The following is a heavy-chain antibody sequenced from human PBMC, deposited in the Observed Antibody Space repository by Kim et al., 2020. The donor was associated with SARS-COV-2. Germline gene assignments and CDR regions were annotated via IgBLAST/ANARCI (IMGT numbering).Heavy chain of an antibody. Sequence: GGSLRLSCAASGFTFSNAWMSWVRQAPGKGLEWVGRIKSKTDGGTTDYAAPVKGRFTISRDDSKNTLYLQMNSLKTEDTAVYYCTTRPRDTVNTTPWGQGTLVTVSS. CDR1: GFTFSNAW. CDR3: TTRPRDTVNTTP. CDR2: IKSKTDGGTT. D-gene: IGHD4-17*01. J-gene: IGHJ5*02. V-gene: IGHV3-15*01.